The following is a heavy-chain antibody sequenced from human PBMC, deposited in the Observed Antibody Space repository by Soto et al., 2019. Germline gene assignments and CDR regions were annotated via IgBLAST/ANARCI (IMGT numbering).Heavy chain of an antibody. Sequence: QVQLQESGPGLAETLSLTCTVSGVSITSGDYYWNWIRQPPGKGLEWIGNIYYRGNTYYNPSLKSRVTISLDTSKNPFSLKLTSVTAADTAVYYCASFGVASMNWFDPWGQGTLVTVSS. CDR2: IYYRGNT. CDR3: ASFGVASMNWFDP. D-gene: IGHD3-3*01. V-gene: IGHV4-30-4*01. CDR1: GVSITSGDYY. J-gene: IGHJ5*02.